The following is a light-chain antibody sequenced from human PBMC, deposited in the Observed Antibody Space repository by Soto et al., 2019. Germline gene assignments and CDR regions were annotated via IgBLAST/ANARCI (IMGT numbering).Light chain of an antibody. CDR3: SSYTSSSTPLV. Sequence: QSALTQPASVSGSPGQSITISCTGTSSDVGGYNYVSWYQQYPGKAPKLMIYDVSSRPSGVSNRFSGSKSGNTASLTISGLQAEDEADYYCSSYTSSSTPLVFGGGTKLTVL. CDR2: DVS. CDR1: SSDVGGYNY. J-gene: IGLJ2*01. V-gene: IGLV2-14*01.